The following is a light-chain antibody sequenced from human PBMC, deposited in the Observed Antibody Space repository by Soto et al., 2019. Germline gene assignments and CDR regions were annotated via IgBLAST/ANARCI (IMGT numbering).Light chain of an antibody. CDR1: QAITNN. Sequence: IHLTQSPSSLSSSVADRITITYRASQAITNNLAWYQQKPGNPPRLLIYEESTLQSGVPSRFSGRKVGTQFILTIDSLQPEDFATYYCQQVKSYPRTFGGGTKVDIK. CDR3: QQVKSYPRT. J-gene: IGKJ4*01. CDR2: EES. V-gene: IGKV1-9*01.